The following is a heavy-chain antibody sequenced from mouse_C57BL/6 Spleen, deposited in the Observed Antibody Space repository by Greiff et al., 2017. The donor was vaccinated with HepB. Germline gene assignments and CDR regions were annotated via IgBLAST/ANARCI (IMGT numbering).Heavy chain of an antibody. D-gene: IGHD4-1*01. CDR3: VRRDWEGAWFAY. CDR1: GFSFNTYA. V-gene: IGHV10-1*01. J-gene: IGHJ3*01. Sequence: DVKLVESGGGLVQPKGSLKLSCAASGFSFNTYAMNWVRQAPGKGLEWVARIRSKSNNYATYYADSVKDRFTISRDDSESMLYLQMNNLKTEDTAMYYCVRRDWEGAWFAYWGQGTLVTVSA. CDR2: IRSKSNNYAT.